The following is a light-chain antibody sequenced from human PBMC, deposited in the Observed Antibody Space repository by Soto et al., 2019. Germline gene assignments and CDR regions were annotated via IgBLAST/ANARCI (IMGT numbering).Light chain of an antibody. V-gene: IGKV3-15*01. Sequence: EIVMTQSPSTLSVSPGERATLSCRASQSVGNNLAWYQQKPGQAPRLLIYGASTRATGIPATFSGSGSGTEFTLTISSLQSEDFAVYYCQQYNNWPLTFGGGTKVDIK. J-gene: IGKJ4*01. CDR3: QQYNNWPLT. CDR2: GAS. CDR1: QSVGNN.